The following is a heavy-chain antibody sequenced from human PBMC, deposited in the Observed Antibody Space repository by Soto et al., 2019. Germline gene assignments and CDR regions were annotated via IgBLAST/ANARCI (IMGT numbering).Heavy chain of an antibody. CDR3: ATVVVVARTQTGY. J-gene: IGHJ4*02. CDR1: GFTFSSYA. CDR2: ISGSGGST. V-gene: IGHV3-23*01. Sequence: GGSLRLSCAASGFTFSSYAMSWVRQAPGKGLEWVSAISGSGGSTYYADSVKGRFTISRDNSKNTLYLQMNSLRAEDTAVYYCATVVVVARTQTGYWGQGTLVTVSS. D-gene: IGHD2-15*01.